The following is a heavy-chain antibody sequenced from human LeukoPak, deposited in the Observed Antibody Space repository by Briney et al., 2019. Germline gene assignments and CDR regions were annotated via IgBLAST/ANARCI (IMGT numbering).Heavy chain of an antibody. Sequence: PSETLSLTCDISGTAISSFFWNWIRQSPAKGLEWIGFFYHNGGTSYNPSLKSRVTISVDTSENQFSLKLSSVTAADTAVYYCARSGAHIAAPNWFDPWGQGTLVTVSS. D-gene: IGHD6-13*01. V-gene: IGHV4-59*01. CDR1: GTAISSFF. CDR3: ARSGAHIAAPNWFDP. CDR2: FYHNGGT. J-gene: IGHJ5*02.